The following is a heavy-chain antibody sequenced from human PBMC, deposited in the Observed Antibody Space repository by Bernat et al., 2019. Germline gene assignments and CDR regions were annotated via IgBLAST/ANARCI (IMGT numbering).Heavy chain of an antibody. Sequence: QVQLVQSGSELKKPGASVKVSCKASGYTFTSYAMNWVRQAPGQGLEWMGWINTNTGNPTYAQGFTGRFVFSLDTSVSTAYLQMRSLKAEDTGVYYWARGRKKGWGGYWYFDLWGRGTLVTVSS. D-gene: IGHD7-27*01. CDR1: GYTFTSYA. CDR3: ARGRKKGWGGYWYFDL. J-gene: IGHJ2*01. V-gene: IGHV7-4-1*01. CDR2: INTNTGNP.